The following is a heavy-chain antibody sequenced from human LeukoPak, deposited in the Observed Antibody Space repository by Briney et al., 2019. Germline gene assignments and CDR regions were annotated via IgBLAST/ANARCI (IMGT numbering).Heavy chain of an antibody. CDR3: ARDERRFNIVATRGHFDY. J-gene: IGHJ4*02. Sequence: SGGSLRLSCAASGFTFSDYYMSWIRQAPGKGLEWVSYISSSGSTIYYADSVKGRFTISRDNAKNSLYLQMNSLRAEDTAVYYCARDERRFNIVATRGHFDYWGQGTLVTVSS. CDR1: GFTFSDYY. CDR2: ISSSGSTI. D-gene: IGHD5-12*01. V-gene: IGHV3-11*04.